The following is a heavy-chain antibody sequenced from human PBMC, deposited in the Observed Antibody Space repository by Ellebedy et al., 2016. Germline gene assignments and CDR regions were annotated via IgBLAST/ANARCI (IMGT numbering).Heavy chain of an antibody. CDR2: ISRGGEA. CDR3: TRDGSEWSRDY. Sequence: GESLKISCGASGFTFSISGMTWIRQAPGKGLEWVATISRGGEAYYADALKGRFTISRDNAVNSVYLQLNSLNVDDTAVYYCTRDGSEWSRDYWGQGTLVTVSS. CDR1: GFTFSISG. D-gene: IGHD3-3*01. J-gene: IGHJ4*02. V-gene: IGHV3-21*06.